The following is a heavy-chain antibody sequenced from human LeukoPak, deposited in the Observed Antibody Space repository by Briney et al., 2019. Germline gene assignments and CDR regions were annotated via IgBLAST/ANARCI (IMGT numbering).Heavy chain of an antibody. CDR2: ISSSSSYI. CDR1: GFTFSSYA. Sequence: TGGSLRLSCAASGFTFSSYAMSWVRQAPGKGLEWVSSISSSSSYIYYADSVKGRFTISRDNAKNSLYLQMNSLRAEDTAVYYCARDYGYSGYDSGYWGQGTLVTVSS. V-gene: IGHV3-21*01. D-gene: IGHD5-12*01. CDR3: ARDYGYSGYDSGY. J-gene: IGHJ4*02.